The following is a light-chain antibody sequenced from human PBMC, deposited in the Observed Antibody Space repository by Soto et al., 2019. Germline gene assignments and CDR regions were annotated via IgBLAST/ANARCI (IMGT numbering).Light chain of an antibody. J-gene: IGLJ1*01. CDR1: TSDAGGYDY. CDR2: DVS. V-gene: IGLV2-11*01. CDR3: CSYAGDFYV. Sequence: QSALTQPRSVSGSPGQSVAISCTGTTSDAGGYDYVSWHQQHPGKAPELIIFDVSKRPSGVPDRFSGSKSGNTASLTISGLQAEDEADYFCCSYAGDFYVFGSGTKVTVL.